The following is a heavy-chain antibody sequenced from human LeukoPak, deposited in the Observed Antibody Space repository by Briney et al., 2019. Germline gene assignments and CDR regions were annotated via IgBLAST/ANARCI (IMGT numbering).Heavy chain of an antibody. CDR3: ARDRGRNSFDY. V-gene: IGHV3-7*01. J-gene: IGHJ4*02. CDR2: IKQDGSEK. D-gene: IGHD1-14*01. CDR1: GFTFSSYW. Sequence: GGSLRLSCAASGFTFSSYWMSWVRQAPGKGLEWVANIKQDGSEKYYVDSVKGRCTISRDNSKNLLYLQLTSLRAEDTALYYCARDRGRNSFDYWGQGTLVSVSS.